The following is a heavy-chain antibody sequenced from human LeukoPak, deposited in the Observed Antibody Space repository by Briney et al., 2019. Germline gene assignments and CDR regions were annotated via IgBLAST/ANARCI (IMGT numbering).Heavy chain of an antibody. CDR2: INPNSGGT. J-gene: IGHJ4*02. V-gene: IGHV1-2*02. Sequence: ASVKVSCKASGYTFTGYYMHWVRQAPGQGLEWMGWINPNSGGTNYAQKFQGRVTMTRDTSISTAYMELSRLRSDDTDVYYCASGILTYYYDSSGPYRDYWGQGTLVTVSS. D-gene: IGHD3-22*01. CDR1: GYTFTGYY. CDR3: ASGILTYYYDSSGPYRDY.